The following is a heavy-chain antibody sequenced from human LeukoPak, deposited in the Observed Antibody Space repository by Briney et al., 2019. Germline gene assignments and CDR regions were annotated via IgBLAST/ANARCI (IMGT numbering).Heavy chain of an antibody. V-gene: IGHV1-2*02. CDR2: INPNSGGT. D-gene: IGHD6-6*01. CDR3: ARGDRSSSILEDAFDI. J-gene: IGHJ3*02. Sequence: GASVKVSCEASGYTFTGNYMHWVRQAPGQGLEWMGWINPNSGGTTDAQKFQGRVTMTRDTSISTAYMELSGLRSDDTAVYFCARGDRSSSILEDAFDIWGQGTMVTVSS. CDR1: GYTFTGNY.